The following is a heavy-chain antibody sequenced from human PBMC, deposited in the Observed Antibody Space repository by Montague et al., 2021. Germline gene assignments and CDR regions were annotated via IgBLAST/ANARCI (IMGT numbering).Heavy chain of an antibody. Sequence: CAISGDSDGVEEPRCRSEEHTSELQLPWLGVCSYMSERTSDYATSVEGRISIDPDTSKNQFFLHLRSVTPEDTGVYYCVRDTGSAQAGFDAWGQGALATVSS. D-gene: IGHD4-17*01. CDR1: GDSDGVEEPRCR. J-gene: IGHJ4*02. CDR2: CSYMSERTS. V-gene: IGHV6-1*01. CDR3: VRDTGSAQAGFDA.